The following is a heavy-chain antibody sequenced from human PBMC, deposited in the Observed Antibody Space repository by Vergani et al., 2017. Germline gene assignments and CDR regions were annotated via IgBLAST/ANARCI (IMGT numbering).Heavy chain of an antibody. CDR1: GFTFDTYT. J-gene: IGHJ1*01. CDR2: ISSGGGDI. D-gene: IGHD3-10*01. V-gene: IGHV3-23*01. Sequence: EVQLLESGGGLVQPGGSRRLSCAGAGFTFDTYTMAYVRQATGQGLEWVATISSGGGDIFYADSVKGRFTISRDNSKNTLFLQMNSLKDEDTAVYYCTTAWGLYYLHGEYFQYWGRGTLVSVSS. CDR3: TTAWGLYYLHGEYFQY.